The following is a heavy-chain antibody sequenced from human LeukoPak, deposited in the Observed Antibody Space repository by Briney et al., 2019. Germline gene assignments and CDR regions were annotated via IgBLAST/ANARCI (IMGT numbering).Heavy chain of an antibody. Sequence: GGSLRLACADSGFTFSSYAMHWVRQAPGKGLEDVSAISSNGGSTYYANSVRGRFTISRDNSKNTLYLQMNSLRAEDTAVYYCAIVPNGRTFDYWCQGTLVTVSS. CDR3: AIVPNGRTFDY. CDR2: ISSNGGST. V-gene: IGHV3-64*01. D-gene: IGHD2-8*01. CDR1: GFTFSSYA. J-gene: IGHJ4*02.